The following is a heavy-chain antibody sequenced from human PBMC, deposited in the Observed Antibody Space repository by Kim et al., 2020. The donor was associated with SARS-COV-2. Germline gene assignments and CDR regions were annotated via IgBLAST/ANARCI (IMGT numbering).Heavy chain of an antibody. CDR1: GFTFSSYG. J-gene: IGHJ4*02. Sequence: GGSLRLSCAASGFTFSSYGMHWVRQAPGKGLEWVAVISYDGSNKYYADTVKGRFTISRDNSKNTLYLQMNSLRAEDTAVYYCAKDRRGRITGLFDYWGQGTLVTVSS. D-gene: IGHD3-16*01. CDR2: ISYDGSNK. V-gene: IGHV3-30*18. CDR3: AKDRRGRITGLFDY.